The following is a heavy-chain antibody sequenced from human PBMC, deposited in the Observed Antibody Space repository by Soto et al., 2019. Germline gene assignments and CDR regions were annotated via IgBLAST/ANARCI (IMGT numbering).Heavy chain of an antibody. V-gene: IGHV4-31*03. J-gene: IGHJ4*02. CDR3: ARSGGSNSWYGVFDF. CDR1: SDSITSGPYY. CDR2: IYYRGNS. D-gene: IGHD2-15*01. Sequence: QVQLQESGPGLVKPSQTLSLTCTVSSDSITSGPYYWSWVRQHPGRGLEWIGYIYYRGNSYYNPSLNSRISISLDRYKNQFSLELNSVTAADTAVYYCARSGGSNSWYGVFDFWGQGTLVTVSS.